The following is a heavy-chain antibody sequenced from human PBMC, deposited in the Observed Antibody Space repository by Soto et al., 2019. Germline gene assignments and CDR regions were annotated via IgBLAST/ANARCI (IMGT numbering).Heavy chain of an antibody. D-gene: IGHD3-10*01. Sequence: DVQLLESGGDLVQPGGSLRLSCAASGVTFSSYAMSWVRQAPGKGLDWVSSVSAGGDMTYYSDSVKGRFTISRDNSNSALFLQMNSLRAEDTALYYCARGDRGGSGSPASYYYSGVDVWGQGTTVTVSS. J-gene: IGHJ6*02. V-gene: IGHV3-23*01. CDR2: VSAGGDMT. CDR1: GVTFSSYA. CDR3: ARGDRGGSGSPASYYYSGVDV.